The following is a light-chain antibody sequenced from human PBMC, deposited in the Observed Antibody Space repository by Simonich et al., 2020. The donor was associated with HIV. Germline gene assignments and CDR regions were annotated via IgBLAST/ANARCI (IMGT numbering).Light chain of an antibody. J-gene: IGKJ1*01. CDR1: QSVLSTSNNKNY. Sequence: DIVMTQSPDSLAVSLGERAAINFKSSQSVLSTSNNKNYLAWYQQKPGQPPKLLIYWASTRESGVPDRFSGSGSETDFTLTISSLQAEDVAVYYCQQYYITPHTFGQGTKVEIK. CDR3: QQYYITPHT. CDR2: WAS. V-gene: IGKV4-1*01.